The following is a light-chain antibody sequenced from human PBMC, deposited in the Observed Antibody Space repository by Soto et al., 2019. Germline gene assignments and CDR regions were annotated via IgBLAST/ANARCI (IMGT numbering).Light chain of an antibody. J-gene: IGLJ2*01. V-gene: IGLV1-47*01. CDR2: RNN. Sequence: QSVLTQPPSASGTPGQRVTISCSGSSSNIGSNYVYWYQQLPGTAPKLLIYRNNQRPSGVPDRFSGSKSGTSASLAISGLRSEDEADYYCAAWDDSLSGLVVFGGGTTLTVL. CDR1: SSNIGSNY. CDR3: AAWDDSLSGLVV.